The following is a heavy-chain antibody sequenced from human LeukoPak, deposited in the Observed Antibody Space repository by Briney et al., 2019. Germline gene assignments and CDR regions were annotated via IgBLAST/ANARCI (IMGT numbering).Heavy chain of an antibody. CDR1: GFTFSSYW. Sequence: PGGSLRLSCAASGFTFSSYWTAWVRQAPGKGLEWVANIKQDGSEKYYVESVKGRLTISRDNAKNSLYLQMNRLRAEDTAVYYCARALSWTAMDYWGQGTLVTVSS. J-gene: IGHJ4*02. CDR2: IKQDGSEK. D-gene: IGHD5-18*01. V-gene: IGHV3-7*01. CDR3: ARALSWTAMDY.